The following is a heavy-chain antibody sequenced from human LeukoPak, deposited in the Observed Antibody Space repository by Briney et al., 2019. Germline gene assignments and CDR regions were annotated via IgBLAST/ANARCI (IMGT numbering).Heavy chain of an antibody. Sequence: GGSLRLSCAASGFTFSSYAMTWVRQAPGKGLEWVSAISGSGGSTYYADSVKGRFTISRDNSKNTLYLQMNSLRAEDTAVYYCAIAGRDNWNVPFASWGQGTLVTVSS. CDR1: GFTFSSYA. CDR3: AIAGRDNWNVPFAS. D-gene: IGHD1-1*01. J-gene: IGHJ4*02. CDR2: ISGSGGST. V-gene: IGHV3-23*01.